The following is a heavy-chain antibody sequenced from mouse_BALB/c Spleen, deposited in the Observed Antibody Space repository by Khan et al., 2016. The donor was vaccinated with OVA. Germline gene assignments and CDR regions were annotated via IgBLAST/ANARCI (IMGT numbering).Heavy chain of an antibody. J-gene: IGHJ4*01. V-gene: IGHV14-3*02. CDR1: GFNIKDTY. CDR3: ARISFYGSSDAMDY. D-gene: IGHD1-1*01. Sequence: EVQLQQSGAELVKPGASVKLSCTASGFNIKDTYIHWVKQRPEQGLEWIGRIDPANGNTKYDPRFQGKATITADTSSNTAYLQLSSLTSEDTAVDYCARISFYGSSDAMDYWARGTSVTVSS. CDR2: IDPANGNT.